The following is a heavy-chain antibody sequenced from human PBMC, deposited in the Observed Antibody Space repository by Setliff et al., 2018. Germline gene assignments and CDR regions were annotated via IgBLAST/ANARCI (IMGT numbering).Heavy chain of an antibody. D-gene: IGHD4-17*01. CDR3: ARFYGDYQFDY. J-gene: IGHJ4*02. Sequence: PSETLSLTCAVYGESFSGHYWSWIRQPPGKGLQWIGYISYSGATNYNPSLKSRVTISVDTSKNQFSLKLSSVTAADTAVYYWARFYGDYQFDYWGQGTLVTVSS. CDR1: GESFSGHY. CDR2: ISYSGAT. V-gene: IGHV4-59*08.